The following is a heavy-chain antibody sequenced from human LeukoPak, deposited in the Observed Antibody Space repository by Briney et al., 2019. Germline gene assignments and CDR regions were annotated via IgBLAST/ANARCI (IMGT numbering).Heavy chain of an antibody. CDR1: GFTFSNYA. CDR2: ISGSGYST. J-gene: IGHJ4*02. D-gene: IGHD3-3*01. Sequence: GGSLRLSCSASGFTFSNYAMTWVRQAPGKGLQWVASISGSGYSTQYADSVKGRFTISRDNSKNTLSLQMNSLRAEDTALYYCAKDFGWEWGPGTLVSASS. CDR3: AKDFGWE. V-gene: IGHV3-23*01.